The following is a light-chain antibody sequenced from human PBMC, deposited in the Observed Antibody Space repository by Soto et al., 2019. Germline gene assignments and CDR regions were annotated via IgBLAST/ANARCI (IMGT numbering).Light chain of an antibody. CDR2: EGS. Sequence: DIQMTQSPSTLSASVGDRVTITCRASQSISDSLAWYQQKPGKAPKLLIYEGSSLKSGVPSRFSSSRSGTEYTLTISSLQPDDFATYYCQQYNGYWTFGQGTKVEIK. V-gene: IGKV1-5*03. CDR3: QQYNGYWT. J-gene: IGKJ1*01. CDR1: QSISDS.